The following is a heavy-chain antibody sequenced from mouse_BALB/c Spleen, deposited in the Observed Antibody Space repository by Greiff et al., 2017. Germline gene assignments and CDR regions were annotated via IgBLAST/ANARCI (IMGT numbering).Heavy chain of an antibody. J-gene: IGHJ4*01. V-gene: IGHV14-3*02. CDR2: IDPANGNT. CDR1: GFNIKDTY. D-gene: IGHD4-1*01. CDR3: SRGLGWAMDY. Sequence: EVQLQQSGAELVKPGASVKLSCTASGFNIKDTYMHWVKQRPEQGLEWIGRIDPANGNTKYDPKFQGKATITADTSSNTAYLQLSSLTSEDTAVNYCSRGLGWAMDYWGQGTSVTVSS.